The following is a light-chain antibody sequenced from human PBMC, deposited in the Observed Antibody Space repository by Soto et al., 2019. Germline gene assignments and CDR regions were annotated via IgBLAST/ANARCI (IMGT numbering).Light chain of an antibody. CDR1: QSIGSY. V-gene: IGKV1-39*01. CDR2: SAT. Sequence: DIPMTQSPSSLSASVGDRVTITCRASQSIGSYLNWYQQKPGKAPKLLIHSATILQGGVPSRFSSSESGTDFTLTITNLQPGDFATYFCQQSYTAPHFGQGTKLVIK. CDR3: QQSYTAPH. J-gene: IGKJ2*01.